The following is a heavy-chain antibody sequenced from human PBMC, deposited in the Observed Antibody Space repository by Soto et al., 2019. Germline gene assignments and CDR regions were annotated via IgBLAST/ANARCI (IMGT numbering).Heavy chain of an antibody. Sequence: GGSLRLSCAASGFTFISYAMSWVRQAPGKGLEWVSAISGSGGSTYYADSVKGRFTISRDNSKNTLYLQMNSLRAEDTAVYYCAKDGRFAVAAPNWFDPWGQGTLVTVSS. CDR1: GFTFISYA. J-gene: IGHJ5*02. CDR3: AKDGRFAVAAPNWFDP. CDR2: ISGSGGST. V-gene: IGHV3-23*01. D-gene: IGHD6-19*01.